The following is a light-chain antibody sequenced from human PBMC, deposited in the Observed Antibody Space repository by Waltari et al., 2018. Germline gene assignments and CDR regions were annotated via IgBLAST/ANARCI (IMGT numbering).Light chain of an antibody. V-gene: IGLV6-57*03. CDR3: QSYDTGTWF. Sequence: NFMLTQPRGVSESPGKTVTISCTRNSGSIARDYVQRFQQRPGSAPTIVIYEDNQRPSGVPDRFSGSIDSSSNSASLTISGLKTEDEADYYCQSYDTGTWFFGGGTRLTVL. CDR1: SGSIARDY. CDR2: EDN. J-gene: IGLJ2*01.